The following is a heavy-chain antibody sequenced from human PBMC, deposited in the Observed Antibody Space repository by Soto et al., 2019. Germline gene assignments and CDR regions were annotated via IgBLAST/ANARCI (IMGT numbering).Heavy chain of an antibody. CDR2: IIPIFGTA. J-gene: IGHJ6*02. Sequence: QVHLVQSGAEVKKPGASVKVSCKASGYIFSNYGISWVRQAPGQGLEWMGGIIPIFGTANYAQKFQGRVTITADESTSTAYMELSSLRSEDTAVYYCARGRLGDYYGMDVWGQGTTVTVSS. D-gene: IGHD3-16*01. CDR3: ARGRLGDYYGMDV. V-gene: IGHV1-69*13. CDR1: GYIFSNYG.